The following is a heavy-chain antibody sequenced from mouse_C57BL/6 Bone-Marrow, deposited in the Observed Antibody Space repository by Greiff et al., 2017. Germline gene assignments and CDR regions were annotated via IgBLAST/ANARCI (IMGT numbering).Heavy chain of an antibody. CDR3: ARQPLKDAMDY. CDR1: GFTFSSYG. Sequence: EVMLVESGGDLVKPGGSLKLSCAASGFTFSSYGMSWVRQTPDKRLEWVATISSGGSYTYYPDSVKGRFTISRDNAKNTLYLQMSSLKSEDTAMYYCARQPLKDAMDYWGQGTSVTVSS. CDR2: ISSGGSYT. J-gene: IGHJ4*01. D-gene: IGHD1-3*01. V-gene: IGHV5-6*01.